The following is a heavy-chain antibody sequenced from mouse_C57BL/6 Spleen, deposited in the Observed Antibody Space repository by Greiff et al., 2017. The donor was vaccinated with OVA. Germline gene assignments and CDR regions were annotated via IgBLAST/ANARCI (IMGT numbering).Heavy chain of an antibody. Sequence: QVQLQQSGAELARPGASVKLSCKASGYTFTSYGISWVKQRTGQGLEWIGDIYPRSGNTYYNEKFKGKATLTADKSSSTAYMELRSLTSEDAAVYFCARSGPLGREGYWGQGTTLTVSS. J-gene: IGHJ2*01. CDR1: GYTFTSYG. V-gene: IGHV1-81*01. D-gene: IGHD4-1*01. CDR2: IYPRSGNT. CDR3: ARSGPLGREGY.